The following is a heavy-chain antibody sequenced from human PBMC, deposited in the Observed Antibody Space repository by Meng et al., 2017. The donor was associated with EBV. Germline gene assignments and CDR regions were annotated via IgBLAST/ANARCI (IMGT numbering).Heavy chain of an antibody. Sequence: QVKFGQSAAEVKKPGSSVKVSCKTSGGPFRYYAISWVRQAPGQGLEWLGGFLPRLGAPNYAQKFHGRVKITADESTSTHYMDLSSLRSEDTAIYYCASESGRGYTPDYWGQGTLVTVSS. CDR2: FLPRLGAP. D-gene: IGHD3-10*01. J-gene: IGHJ4*02. CDR3: ASESGRGYTPDY. CDR1: GGPFRYYA. V-gene: IGHV1-69*01.